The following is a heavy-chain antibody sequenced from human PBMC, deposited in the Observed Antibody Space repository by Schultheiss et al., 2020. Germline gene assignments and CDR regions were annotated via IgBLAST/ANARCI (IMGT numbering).Heavy chain of an antibody. J-gene: IGHJ4*02. Sequence: SQTLSLTCTVSGGSISSYYWSWIRQPPGKGLEWIGYFHYSGRTNSNPSLKSRVTISVDTSKNQFSLKLTSVTAADTAVYYCARDRGDYGDYVYFDYWGQGTLVTVSS. D-gene: IGHD4-17*01. CDR1: GGSISSYY. CDR3: ARDRGDYGDYVYFDY. V-gene: IGHV4-59*01. CDR2: FHYSGRT.